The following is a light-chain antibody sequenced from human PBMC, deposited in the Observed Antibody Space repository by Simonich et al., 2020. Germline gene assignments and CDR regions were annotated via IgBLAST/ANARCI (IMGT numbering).Light chain of an antibody. CDR1: QSVSSN. V-gene: IGKV2D-29*02. J-gene: IGKJ3*01. CDR3: MQSIQLPFT. CDR2: EVS. Sequence: EIVMTQSPATLSVSPGERATLSCRASQSVSSNLAWYLQKPGQSPQLLIYEVSNRFSGVPDRFSGSGSETDFTLKISRVEAEDVGVYYCMQSIQLPFTFGPGTKVDIK.